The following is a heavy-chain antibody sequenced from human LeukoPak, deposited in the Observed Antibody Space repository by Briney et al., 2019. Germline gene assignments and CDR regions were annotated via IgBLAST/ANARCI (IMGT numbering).Heavy chain of an antibody. D-gene: IGHD1-7*01. CDR3: ARVVRKLELRY. CDR2: IYTSGST. CDR1: GGSISSGSYY. J-gene: IGHJ4*02. Sequence: PSETLSLTCTVSGGSISSGSYYWSWIRQPAGKGLEWIGRIYTSGSTNYNPSLKSRVTISVDTSKNQFSLKLSSVTAADTAVYYCARVVRKLELRYWGQGTLVTVSS. V-gene: IGHV4-61*02.